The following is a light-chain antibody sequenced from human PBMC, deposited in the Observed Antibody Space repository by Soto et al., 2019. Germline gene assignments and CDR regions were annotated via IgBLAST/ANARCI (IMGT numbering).Light chain of an antibody. CDR1: QDISNY. V-gene: IGKV1-33*01. CDR2: DAS. CDR3: QQYDNLPPFT. J-gene: IGKJ3*01. Sequence: DIQMTQSPSSLSASVGDRVTITCQASQDISNYLNWYPQKPGKAPKLLIYDASNLETGAPSRFSGSGSGTDFTFTISSLQPEDIATYYCQQYDNLPPFTFGPGTKVDIK.